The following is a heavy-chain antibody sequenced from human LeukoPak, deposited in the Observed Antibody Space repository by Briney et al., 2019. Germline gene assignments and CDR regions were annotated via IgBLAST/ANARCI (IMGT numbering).Heavy chain of an antibody. J-gene: IGHJ4*02. D-gene: IGHD3-22*01. CDR3: AKVRDSSGYYEGNFDF. CDR1: GFTFSSFA. Sequence: GGSLRLSCAASGFTFSSFAFSWVRQAPGKGLEWVSAISGSGASTYYADSVKGRFTISRDNSKNTLYLQMNSLRAEDTAVYYCAKVRDSSGYYEGNFDFWGQGTLVTVSS. CDR2: ISGSGAST. V-gene: IGHV3-23*01.